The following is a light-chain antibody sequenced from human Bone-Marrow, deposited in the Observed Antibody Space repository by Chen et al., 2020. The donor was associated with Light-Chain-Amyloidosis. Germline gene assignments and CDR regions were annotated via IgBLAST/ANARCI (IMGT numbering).Light chain of an antibody. CDR3: SSYTITNPLV. J-gene: IGLJ1*01. CDR2: EVT. Sequence: QSALTQPASVSGSPGQSITISCTGTSSDVGGDNHVSWYQQHPDKAPKLMIYEVTNRPSWVPDRFSGSKYYNTASLTISGLKTEDEADYFCSSYTITNPLVFGSGTRVTVL. V-gene: IGLV2-14*01. CDR1: SSDVGGDNH.